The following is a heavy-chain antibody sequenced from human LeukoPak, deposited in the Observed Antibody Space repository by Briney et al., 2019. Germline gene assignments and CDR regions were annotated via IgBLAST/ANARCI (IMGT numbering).Heavy chain of an antibody. Sequence: ASVKVSCKASGHTFTSYGISWVRQAPGQGLEWMGWISAYNGNTNYAQKLQGRVTMTTDTSTSTAYMELRSLRSDDTAVYYCERDGNYDSSGSADYWGQGTLVTVSS. CDR3: ERDGNYDSSGSADY. D-gene: IGHD3-22*01. J-gene: IGHJ4*02. CDR1: GHTFTSYG. V-gene: IGHV1-18*01. CDR2: ISAYNGNT.